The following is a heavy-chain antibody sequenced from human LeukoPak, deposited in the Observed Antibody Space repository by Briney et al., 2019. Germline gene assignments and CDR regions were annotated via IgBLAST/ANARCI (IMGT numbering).Heavy chain of an antibody. V-gene: IGHV4-38-2*02. Sequence: PSETLSLTCTVSDYSISSGYYWGWIRQPPGKGLEWIGSIYHSGNSDYNPSLKSRATISVDTSKNHFSLKLRSVTAADTAVYYCARVETYSSGWYDAFFDYWGQGTLVTVSS. CDR1: DYSISSGYY. CDR3: ARVETYSSGWYDAFFDY. J-gene: IGHJ4*02. D-gene: IGHD6-19*01. CDR2: IYHSGNS.